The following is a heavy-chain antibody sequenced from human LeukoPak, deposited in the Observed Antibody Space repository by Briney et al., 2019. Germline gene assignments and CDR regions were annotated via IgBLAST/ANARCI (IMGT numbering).Heavy chain of an antibody. V-gene: IGHV1-69*04. CDR2: IIPILGIA. Sequence: ASVKVSCKASGGTFSSYAISWVRQAPGQGLEWMGRIIPILGIANYAQKFQGRVTITADKSTSTAYMELSSLRSEDTAVYYCARRYRWLGYFDLWGRGTLVTVSS. D-gene: IGHD6-19*01. CDR1: GGTFSSYA. J-gene: IGHJ2*01. CDR3: ARRYRWLGYFDL.